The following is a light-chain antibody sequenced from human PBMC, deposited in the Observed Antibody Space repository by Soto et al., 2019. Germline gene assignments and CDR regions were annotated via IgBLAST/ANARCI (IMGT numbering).Light chain of an antibody. CDR2: DVN. J-gene: IGLJ2*01. V-gene: IGLV2-11*01. CDR1: SSDIGGYNY. CDR3: CSYAGGYNVA. Sequence: QSALTQPRSVSGSPGQSVTISCTGTSSDIGGYNYVSWYQQHPGKAPKFIIYDVNKRPSGVPDRFSGSKSGYTASLTISGLQADDEADYYCCSYAGGYNVAFGGGTQLTVL.